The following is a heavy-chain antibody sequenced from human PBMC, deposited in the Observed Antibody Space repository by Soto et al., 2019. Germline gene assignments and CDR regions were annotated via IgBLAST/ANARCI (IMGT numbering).Heavy chain of an antibody. J-gene: IGHJ3*01. V-gene: IGHV1-69*06. Sequence: QVQLVQSGAEVKKPGSSVKVSCKASGGTLSTYGITWVRQASGQGLEGMGGIIPIFGSINFAQKFRGRLTITSDKSTGTFYMELNSLTSEDTAVYYCASRERLDAFDVWGQVTMVTVSS. CDR3: ASRERLDAFDV. D-gene: IGHD1-26*01. CDR2: IIPIFGSI. CDR1: GGTLSTYG.